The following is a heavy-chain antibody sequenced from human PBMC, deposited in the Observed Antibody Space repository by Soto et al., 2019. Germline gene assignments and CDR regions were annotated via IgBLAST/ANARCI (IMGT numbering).Heavy chain of an antibody. Sequence: LRLSCAASGFTFSSYAMSWVRQAPGKGLEWVSAISGSGGSTYYADSVKGRFTISRDNSKNTLYLQMNSLRAEDTAVYYCARYDTRIYYYYYMDVWGKGTTVTVSS. CDR2: ISGSGGST. D-gene: IGHD3-9*01. CDR3: ARYDTRIYYYYYMDV. J-gene: IGHJ6*03. V-gene: IGHV3-23*01. CDR1: GFTFSSYA.